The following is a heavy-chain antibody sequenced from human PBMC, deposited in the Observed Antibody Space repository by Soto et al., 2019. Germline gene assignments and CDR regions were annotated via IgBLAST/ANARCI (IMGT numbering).Heavy chain of an antibody. CDR3: TTSGGGSGWSF. D-gene: IGHD6-19*01. CDR2: IRGKGDGGAT. Sequence: EVQLVESGGGLVKPGGSLRLSCAASGLTFSNAEMTWVRQAPGKGLEWVGRIRGKGDGGATDYAAPVKYRFIILRDDSENMVYPQMNSLKTEDTAVYYCTTSGGGSGWSFWGQGTLVTVSS. CDR1: GLTFSNAE. V-gene: IGHV3-15*07. J-gene: IGHJ4*02.